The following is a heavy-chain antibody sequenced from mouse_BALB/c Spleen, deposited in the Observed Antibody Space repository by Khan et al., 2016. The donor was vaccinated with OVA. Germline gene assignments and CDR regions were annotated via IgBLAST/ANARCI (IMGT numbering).Heavy chain of an antibody. V-gene: IGHV2-6-4*01. CDR1: GFTLSRYN. D-gene: IGHD2-14*01. CDR2: IWGGGDT. Sequence: QMQLKQSGPGLVAPSQSLSITCTASGFTLSRYNIHWVRQPPGKGLEWLGMIWGGGDTDYNSTLNTRLSISTYNSKSQASLMENSLQTDDSAMYYCARAYDGYDGYYAMDYWGQGTSVTVSS. J-gene: IGHJ4*01. CDR3: ARAYDGYDGYYAMDY.